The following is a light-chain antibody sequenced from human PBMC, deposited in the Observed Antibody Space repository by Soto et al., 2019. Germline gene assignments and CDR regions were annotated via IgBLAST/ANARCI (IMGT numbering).Light chain of an antibody. CDR3: CSYAGSNPL. CDR2: EVT. Sequence: QSALTQPPSASGSPGQSVTISCTGTSSDVGGYNYVSWYQQRPGKAPKLMIYEVTKRPSGVPDRFSGSKSDNTASLTVSGLQAEDEADYYCCSYAGSNPLFGGGTKLTVL. J-gene: IGLJ2*01. V-gene: IGLV2-8*01. CDR1: SSDVGGYNY.